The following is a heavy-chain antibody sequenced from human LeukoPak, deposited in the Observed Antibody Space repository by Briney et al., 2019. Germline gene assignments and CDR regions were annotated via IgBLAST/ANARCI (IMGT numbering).Heavy chain of an antibody. CDR3: ARGRTRADYYYGMDV. CDR2: INSDGSST. CDR1: GFTFSSYW. Sequence: PGGSLRLSCAASGFTFSSYWIHWVRQAPGKGLVWVTRINSDGSSTSYADSVKGRFTISRDNAKNTLYLQMNSLRAEDTAVYYCARGRTRADYYYGMDVWGKGTTVTVSS. J-gene: IGHJ6*04. V-gene: IGHV3-74*01.